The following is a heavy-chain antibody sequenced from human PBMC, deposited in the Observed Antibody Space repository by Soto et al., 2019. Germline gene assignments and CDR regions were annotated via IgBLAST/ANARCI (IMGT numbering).Heavy chain of an antibody. Sequence: EVQLVEAGGGLLQPGGSLRLSCAASGFAVSSNYMSWVRQAPGRGLEWVSIIYSGGTTYYADSVKGRFTISRDNSKNTLYLQLNSLTADDTAVYYCAGGPYCGGDCYRFEYWGQGTLVTVSS. CDR1: GFAVSSNY. J-gene: IGHJ4*02. CDR3: AGGPYCGGDCYRFEY. D-gene: IGHD2-21*02. V-gene: IGHV3-53*01. CDR2: IYSGGTT.